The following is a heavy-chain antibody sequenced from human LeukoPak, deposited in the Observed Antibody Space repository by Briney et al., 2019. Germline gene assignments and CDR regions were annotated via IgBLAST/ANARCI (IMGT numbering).Heavy chain of an antibody. CDR1: GFTFSSYW. CDR2: INSDGSAT. J-gene: IGHJ4*02. D-gene: IGHD3-10*01. CDR3: ARGVYGSGSYSANN. Sequence: GGSLRLSCAASGFTFSSYWMHWVRRAPGKGLVWVSRINSDGSATSYVDSVKGRFTISRDNAKNTLYLQMNSLRAEDTAVYYCARGVYGSGSYSANNWGQGTLVTVSS. V-gene: IGHV3-74*01.